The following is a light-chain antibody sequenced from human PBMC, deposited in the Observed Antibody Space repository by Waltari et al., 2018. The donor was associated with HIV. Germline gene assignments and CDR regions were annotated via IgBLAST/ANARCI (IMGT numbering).Light chain of an antibody. Sequence: QSVLTQPPSASGTPGQRVTISCPGSNSNIGRNTVSWFQQLPGTAPKVLIYGKNQRPSGVPARFSGSKSGTSASLAISGLQSEDEADYFCASWDDSFNGPVFGGGTKLTVV. CDR3: ASWDDSFNGPV. J-gene: IGLJ2*01. CDR1: NSNIGRNT. CDR2: GKN. V-gene: IGLV1-44*01.